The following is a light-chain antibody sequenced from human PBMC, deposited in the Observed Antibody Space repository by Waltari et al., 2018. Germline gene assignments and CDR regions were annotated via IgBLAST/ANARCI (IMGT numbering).Light chain of an antibody. V-gene: IGLV3-1*01. J-gene: IGLJ2*01. CDR3: QAWDTTTVV. CDR1: NLGNKY. CDR2: YDS. Sequence: SYELTQPPSVSVSPGQTASITCSGDNLGNKYSSWYQQKPGQSPWLVIYYDSKRPSGIPERFSGSNSGNTATLTISGTQAMDEADYYCQAWDTTTVVFGGGTKVTVL.